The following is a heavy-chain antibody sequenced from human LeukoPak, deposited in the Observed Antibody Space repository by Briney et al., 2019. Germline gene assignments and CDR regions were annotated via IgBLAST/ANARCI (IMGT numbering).Heavy chain of an antibody. V-gene: IGHV3-53*01. D-gene: IGHD3-10*01. CDR3: ASGSGSYRTPYYYMDV. CDR1: GFTVSSNY. Sequence: GGSLRLSCAASGFTVSSNYMSWVRQAPGKGLEWVSVIYSGGSTYYADSVKGRFTISKDNSKNTLYLQMNSLRAEDTAVYYCASGSGSYRTPYYYMDVWGTGTTVTVSS. CDR2: IYSGGST. J-gene: IGHJ6*03.